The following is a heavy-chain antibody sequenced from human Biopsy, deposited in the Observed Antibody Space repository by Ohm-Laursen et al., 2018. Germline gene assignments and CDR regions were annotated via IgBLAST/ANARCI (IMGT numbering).Heavy chain of an antibody. Sequence: SLRLSCSASGFTFSDHNMHWVRQAPGKGLEWVAFIWSSATYKAYADSVKGRFTVSRVNSKNTVYLQMNSLRAEDTAMYYCARDLYDFCGGCPFDPWGQGTLVTVSP. J-gene: IGHJ5*02. CDR3: ARDLYDFCGGCPFDP. D-gene: IGHD3-3*01. CDR1: GFTFSDHN. V-gene: IGHV3-33*01. CDR2: IWSSATYK.